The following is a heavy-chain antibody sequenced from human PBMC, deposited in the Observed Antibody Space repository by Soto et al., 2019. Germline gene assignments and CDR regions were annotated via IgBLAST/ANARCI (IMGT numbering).Heavy chain of an antibody. CDR1: GGTVGDYS. CDR2: IFYGGET. CDR3: ARGSNRNFEDPIF. Sequence: ERRPVPCSVSGGTVGDYSWNWIRQPPGKGLEWLGYIFYGGETKYNHSHSLWSRVSISTSKNMVYLTITSVTAADTAVYFWARGSNRNFEDPIFWGTGTL. J-gene: IGHJ4*02. D-gene: IGHD1-7*01. V-gene: IGHV4-59*02.